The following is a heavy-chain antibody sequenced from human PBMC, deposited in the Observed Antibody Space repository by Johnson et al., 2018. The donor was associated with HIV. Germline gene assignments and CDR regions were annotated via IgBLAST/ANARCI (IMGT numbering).Heavy chain of an antibody. V-gene: IGHV3-66*01. CDR2: IYSGGST. J-gene: IGHJ3*01. CDR3: YSTDHLGAGVESKGIFDA. CDR1: GFTFSSYD. Sequence: VQLVESGGGVVQPGGSLRLSCAASGFTFSSYDMHWVRQAPGKGLEWVSVIYSGGSTYYADSVKGRFTLSRDNSKNTLYWQMTSLRQDDTAVYSCYSTDHLGAGVESKGIFDAWAKEQWPPFLQ. D-gene: IGHD3-16*01.